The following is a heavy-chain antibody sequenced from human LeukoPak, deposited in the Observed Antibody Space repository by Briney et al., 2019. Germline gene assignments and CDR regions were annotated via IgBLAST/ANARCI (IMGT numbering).Heavy chain of an antibody. D-gene: IGHD3-3*02. CDR3: ARGGYFSTY. CDR1: EFTFSSYW. V-gene: IGHV3-7*05. J-gene: IGHJ4*02. CDR2: INQDGGET. Sequence: GGSLRLSCAASEFTFSSYWMTWVRQAPGKGLEWVANINQDGGETYYVDSVKGRFTISRDNAKNSLYLQMNSPRAEDTAVYYCARGGYFSTYWGQGTLVTVSS.